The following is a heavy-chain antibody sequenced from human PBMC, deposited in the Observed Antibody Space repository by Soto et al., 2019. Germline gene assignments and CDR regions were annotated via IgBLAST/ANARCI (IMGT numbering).Heavy chain of an antibody. CDR2: VFAGSGNT. D-gene: IGHD1-1*01. CDR1: GFTFSSYT. V-gene: IGHV3-23*01. J-gene: IGHJ4*02. Sequence: PGGSLRLSCSASGFTFSSYTMGWVRLTPGKGLEWVSSVFAGSGNTDYADSVTGRFSISRDNSKNMLYLQMNSLGVEDTAVYYCARDRQPDGIWTFESWRRGTLVTVSA. CDR3: ARDRQPDGIWTFES.